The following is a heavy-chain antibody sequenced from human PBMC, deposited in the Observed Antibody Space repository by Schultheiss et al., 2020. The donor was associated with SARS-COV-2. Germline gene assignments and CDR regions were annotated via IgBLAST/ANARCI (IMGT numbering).Heavy chain of an antibody. J-gene: IGHJ4*02. CDR3: AKGFSDDVKAMYYYGSGPLLY. Sequence: GGSLRLSCAASGFTFSSYSMNWVRQAPGKGLEWVSAISGSVGSTYYADSVKGRFTISRDNSKNTLYLQMKSLRAEDTAVYYCAKGFSDDVKAMYYYGSGPLLYWSQGTLVTVSS. CDR2: ISGSVGST. CDR1: GFTFSSYS. D-gene: IGHD3-10*01. V-gene: IGHV3-23*01.